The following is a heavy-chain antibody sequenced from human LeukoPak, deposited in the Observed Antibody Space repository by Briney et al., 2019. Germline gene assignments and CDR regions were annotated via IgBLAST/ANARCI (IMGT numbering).Heavy chain of an antibody. CDR1: GFTFNSYS. CDR3: ARDGPHREVLPGALDI. V-gene: IGHV3-48*01. J-gene: IGHJ3*02. CDR2: ISSSDSTI. Sequence: GGSLRLSCAASGFTFNSYSMSWVRQAPGKGLEWVSYISSSDSTIYYADSVRGRFTISRDSAKNSLYLQMNSLRAEDTAVYYCARDGPHREVLPGALDIWGQGTMVTVSS. D-gene: IGHD1-26*01.